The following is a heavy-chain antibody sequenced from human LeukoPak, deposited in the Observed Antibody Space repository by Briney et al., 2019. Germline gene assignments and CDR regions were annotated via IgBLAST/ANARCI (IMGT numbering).Heavy chain of an antibody. CDR2: IYHSGTT. D-gene: IGHD3-10*01. CDR1: GGSISSDNW. J-gene: IGHJ5*02. CDR3: ASQTRRAYS. V-gene: IGHV4-4*02. Sequence: SGTLSLTCAVYGGSISSDNWWGRVRQPPGKGLEWIGEIYHSGTTNYNPSLKSRVTISVDKSKNHFSLKLTSVTAADTAVYYCASQTRRAYSWGQGTLVTVSS.